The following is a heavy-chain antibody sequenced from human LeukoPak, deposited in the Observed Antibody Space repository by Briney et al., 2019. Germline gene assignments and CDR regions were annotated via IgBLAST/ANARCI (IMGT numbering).Heavy chain of an antibody. CDR2: ITTSSSYI. D-gene: IGHD3-22*01. CDR1: GFTFSDYY. V-gene: IGHV3-21*01. Sequence: GGSLRLSCAASGFTFSDYYMNWVRQAPGKGLEWVSSITTSSSYIYYTDSVKGRFTISRDNAKNSLYLQMNSLRAEDTAVYYCARHVVALGFDYWGQGTLVTVSS. CDR3: ARHVVALGFDY. J-gene: IGHJ4*02.